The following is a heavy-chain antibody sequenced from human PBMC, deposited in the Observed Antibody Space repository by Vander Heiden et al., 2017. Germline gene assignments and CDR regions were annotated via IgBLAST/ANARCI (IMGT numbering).Heavy chain of an antibody. CDR3: ARDWWAGGVATTLVNWFDP. CDR1: GYTFTGYY. CDR2: INPNSGGT. V-gene: IGHV1-2*02. D-gene: IGHD5-12*01. Sequence: HVQLVQSGAEVKKPGASVKVSCKASGYTFTGYYMHWVRQAPGQGLEWMGWINPNSGGTNYAQKFQGRVTMTRDTSISTAYMELSRLRSDDTAVYYCARDWWAGGVATTLVNWFDPWGEGTLVTVSS. J-gene: IGHJ5*02.